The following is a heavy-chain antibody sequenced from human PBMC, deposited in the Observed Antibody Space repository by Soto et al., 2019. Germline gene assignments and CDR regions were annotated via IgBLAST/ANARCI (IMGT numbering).Heavy chain of an antibody. Sequence: VQLLETGGGLVQPGGSLRLSCAASGFTFSSYAMGWVRQAPGKGLEWVAAISGSGENTYHRDSVKGRFTISRDNSKNTLVLQMNGLRAEDTAVYYCAKDLGLGGGCCYGDWSQGTLVTVSS. CDR1: GFTFSSYA. J-gene: IGHJ4*02. V-gene: IGHV3-23*01. CDR3: AKDLGLGGGCCYGD. D-gene: IGHD2-15*01. CDR2: ISGSGENT.